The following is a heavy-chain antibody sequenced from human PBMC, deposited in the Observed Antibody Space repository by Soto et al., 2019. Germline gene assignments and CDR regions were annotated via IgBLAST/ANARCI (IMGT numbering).Heavy chain of an antibody. CDR2: ISSNGGST. CDR1: GFTFSSYA. V-gene: IGHV3-64D*06. D-gene: IGHD3-10*01. Sequence: GGSLRLSCSASGFTFSSYAMHWVRQAPGKGLEYVSAISSNGGSTYYADSVKGRFTISRDNSKNTLYLQMSSLRAEDTAVYYCVKDLGGVSNWFDPWGQGTLVTVSS. J-gene: IGHJ5*02. CDR3: VKDLGGVSNWFDP.